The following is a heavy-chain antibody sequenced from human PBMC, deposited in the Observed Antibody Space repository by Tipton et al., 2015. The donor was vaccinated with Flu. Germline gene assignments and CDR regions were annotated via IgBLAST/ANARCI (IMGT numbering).Heavy chain of an antibody. Sequence: QLVQSGAEVKKPGSSVKVSCKASGGTFSSYAISWVRQAPGQGLEWMGGIIPIFGTANYAQKFQGRVTITADESTSTAYMELSSLRSEDTAVYYCASGPFGDSALTVGAFDIWGQGTMVTVSS. CDR3: ASGPFGDSALTVGAFDI. J-gene: IGHJ3*02. D-gene: IGHD4-17*01. V-gene: IGHV1-69*01. CDR2: IIPIFGTA. CDR1: GGTFSSYA.